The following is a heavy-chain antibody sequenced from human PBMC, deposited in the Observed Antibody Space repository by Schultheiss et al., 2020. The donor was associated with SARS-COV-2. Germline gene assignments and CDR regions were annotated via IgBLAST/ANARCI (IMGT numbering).Heavy chain of an antibody. CDR2: IYYSGST. V-gene: IGHV4-31*03. Sequence: SETLSLTCTVSGGSISSGGYYWSWIRQHPGKGLEWIGYIYYSGSTYYNPSLKSRVTISVDTSKNQFSLKLSSVTAADTAVYYCARDLADCRGGSCRYFYGMDVWGQGTTVTVSS. CDR3: ARDLADCRGGSCRYFYGMDV. J-gene: IGHJ6*02. D-gene: IGHD2-15*01. CDR1: GGSISSGGYY.